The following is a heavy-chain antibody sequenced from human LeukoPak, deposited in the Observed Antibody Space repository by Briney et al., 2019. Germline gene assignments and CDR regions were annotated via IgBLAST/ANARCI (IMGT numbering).Heavy chain of an antibody. J-gene: IGHJ4*02. D-gene: IGHD6-25*01. Sequence: GGSLRLSCSASGFTFSSYAMRWVRQAPGKGLEYVSGISSNGDSTYYADSVKGRFTISRDNSKNTLYLQMSSLKTEDTAVYYCVKACSSDYYFDYWGQGTLVTVSS. CDR2: ISSNGDST. CDR1: GFTFSSYA. V-gene: IGHV3-64D*06. CDR3: VKACSSDYYFDY.